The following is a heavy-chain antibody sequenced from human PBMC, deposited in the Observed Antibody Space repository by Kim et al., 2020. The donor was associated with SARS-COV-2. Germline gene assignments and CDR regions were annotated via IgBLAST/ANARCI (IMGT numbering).Heavy chain of an antibody. J-gene: IGHJ2*01. Sequence: SETLSLTCTVSGGSISTYYLNWIRQSPQKGLEWIGFISYSGSTNYNPSLKSRVAISVDSSKNQFSLNLSSVTAADTAVYYCARGGVKQWLGLWGRGTLVTVSS. V-gene: IGHV4-59*13. CDR1: GGSISTYY. D-gene: IGHD6-19*01. CDR2: ISYSGST. CDR3: ARGGVKQWLGL.